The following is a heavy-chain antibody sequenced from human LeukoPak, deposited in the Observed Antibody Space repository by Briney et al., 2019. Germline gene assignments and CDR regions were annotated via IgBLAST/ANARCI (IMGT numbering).Heavy chain of an antibody. V-gene: IGHV3-30-3*01. CDR3: ARGRNYYDSSGCFQPRYGLFDY. J-gene: IGHJ4*02. CDR1: GFTFSSYA. CDR2: ISYDGSNK. D-gene: IGHD3-22*01. Sequence: GGSLRLSCAASGFTFSSYAMHWVRQAPGKGLEWVAVISYDGSNKYYADSVKGRFTISRDNSKNTLYLQMNGLRAEDTAVYYCARGRNYYDSSGCFQPRYGLFDYLGQGTLVTVSS.